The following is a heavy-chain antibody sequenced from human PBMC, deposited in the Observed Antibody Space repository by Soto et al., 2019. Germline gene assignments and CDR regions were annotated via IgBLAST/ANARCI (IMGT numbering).Heavy chain of an antibody. CDR2: TRNKANSYTT. J-gene: IGHJ4*02. CDR1: GFTFSDHY. Sequence: EVQLVESGGGLVQPGGSLRLSCAASGFTFSDHYMDWVRQAPGKGLEWVGRTRNKANSYTTEYAASVKGRFTISSDDSKNSLYLQMNSLKTEDTAVYYCARGDSSGWYGDYFDYWGQGTLVTVSS. V-gene: IGHV3-72*01. D-gene: IGHD6-19*01. CDR3: ARGDSSGWYGDYFDY.